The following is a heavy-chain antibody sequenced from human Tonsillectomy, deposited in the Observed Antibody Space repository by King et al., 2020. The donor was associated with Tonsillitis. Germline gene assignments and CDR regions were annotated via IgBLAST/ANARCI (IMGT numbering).Heavy chain of an antibody. CDR1: GYTFTGYY. CDR2: INPNRGGT. D-gene: IGHD7-27*01. Sequence: QLVQSGAEVKKPGASVKVSCKASGYTFTGYYMHWVRQAPGQGLEWMGWINPNRGGTNYAQKFQGRVTMTRDTSISTAYMELSRLRSDDTAVYYCARAQHPNLGSSTDYWGQGTLVTVSS. CDR3: ARAQHPNLGSSTDY. J-gene: IGHJ4*02. V-gene: IGHV1-2*02.